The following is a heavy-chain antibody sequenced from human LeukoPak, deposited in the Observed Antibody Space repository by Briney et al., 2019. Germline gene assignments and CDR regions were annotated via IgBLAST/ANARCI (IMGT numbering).Heavy chain of an antibody. D-gene: IGHD2-2*01. CDR3: ARWGGYCSSTACYVDRGNFDF. V-gene: IGHV1-69*13. Sequence: SVKVSCKASGGTFSSYAISWVRQAPGQGLEWMGGIIPKFGTSDYAQRFQGRITITADESTSTTYMELNSLTSEDTAVYYCARWGGYCSSTACYVDRGNFDFWGQGTLVTVSS. CDR1: GGTFSSYA. CDR2: IIPKFGTS. J-gene: IGHJ4*02.